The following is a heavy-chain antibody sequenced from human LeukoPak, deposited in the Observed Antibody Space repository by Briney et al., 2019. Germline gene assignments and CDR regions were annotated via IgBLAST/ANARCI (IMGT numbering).Heavy chain of an antibody. J-gene: IGHJ6*03. CDR1: GGSISSHY. CDR2: IYYSGST. CDR3: ARAYLGGFNYYMDV. V-gene: IGHV4-59*11. D-gene: IGHD3-16*01. Sequence: PSETLSLTCTVSGGSISSHYWSWIRQPPGKGLEWIGYIYYSGSTNYNPSLKSRVTISVDTSKNQFSLKLCSVTAADTAVYYCARAYLGGFNYYMDVWGKGTTVTVSS.